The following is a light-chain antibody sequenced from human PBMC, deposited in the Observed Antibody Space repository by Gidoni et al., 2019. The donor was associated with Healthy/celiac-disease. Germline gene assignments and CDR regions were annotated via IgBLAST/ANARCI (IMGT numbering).Light chain of an antibody. J-gene: IGKJ1*01. CDR3: QQSYSTPRT. CDR2: AAS. V-gene: IGKV1-39*01. CDR1: QSISSY. Sequence: DIQMTQSPSSLSASVGDRVTITCRASQSISSYLNSYQQKPGKAPKLLIYAASSLQSGVPSRFSGSGSGTDFTLTISSLQPEDFATYYCQQSYSTPRTFGQGTKVEI.